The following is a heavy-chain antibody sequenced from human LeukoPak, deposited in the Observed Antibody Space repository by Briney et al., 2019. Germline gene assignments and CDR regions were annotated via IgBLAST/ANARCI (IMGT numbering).Heavy chain of an antibody. J-gene: IGHJ6*03. V-gene: IGHV1-8*03. D-gene: IGHD3-3*01. CDR3: ARRVDGYYYYYMDV. CDR2: MNPNSGNT. Sequence: ASVKVSCKASGYTFTSYDINWVRQATGQGLEWMGWMNPNSGNTGYAQKFQGRVTITRNTSISTAYMELSSLRSEDTAVYYCARRVDGYYYYYMDVWGKGTTVTVSS. CDR1: GYTFTSYD.